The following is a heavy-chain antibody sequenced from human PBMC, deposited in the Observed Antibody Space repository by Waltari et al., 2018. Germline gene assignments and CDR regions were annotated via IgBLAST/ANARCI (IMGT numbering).Heavy chain of an antibody. D-gene: IGHD2-15*01. V-gene: IGHV4-34*01. Sequence: QVQLQRWGEGRLKPSETMSLTCEVYGGSFSGYYGSGIRQHHGKGLDWIGEINHSGSTNYNPSLKSRVTISVDTSKNQFSLKLSSVTAADTAVYYCARERVYCSGGSCYPGWFDPWGQGTLVTVSS. CDR3: ARERVYCSGGSCYPGWFDP. CDR2: INHSGST. J-gene: IGHJ5*02. CDR1: GGSFSGYY.